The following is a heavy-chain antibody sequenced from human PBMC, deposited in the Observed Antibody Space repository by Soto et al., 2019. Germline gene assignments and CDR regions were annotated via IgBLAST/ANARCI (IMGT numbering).Heavy chain of an antibody. CDR2: IYHSGST. CDR1: GGSISSGGYS. CDR3: ARAGFGDQTAFDY. D-gene: IGHD3-10*01. V-gene: IGHV4-30-2*01. Sequence: SETLSLTCAVSGGSISSGGYSWSWIRQPPGKGLEWIGYIYHSGSTYYNPSLKSRVTISVDRSKNQFSLKLSSVTAADTAMYYCARAGFGDQTAFDYWGQGTLVTVSS. J-gene: IGHJ4*02.